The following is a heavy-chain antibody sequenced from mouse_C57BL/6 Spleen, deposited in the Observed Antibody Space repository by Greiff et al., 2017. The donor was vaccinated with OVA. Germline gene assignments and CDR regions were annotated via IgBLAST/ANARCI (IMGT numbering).Heavy chain of an antibody. CDR3: ARDGNYGGAMDY. V-gene: IGHV3-6*01. Sequence: EVQLVESGPGLVKPSQSLSLTCSVTGYSITSGYYWNWIRQFPGNKLEWMGYISYDGSNNYNPSLQNRISITRDTSKNQLFLKLNSVTTEDTATYYCARDGNYGGAMDYWGQGTSVTVSS. CDR2: ISYDGSN. CDR1: GYSITSGYY. D-gene: IGHD2-1*01. J-gene: IGHJ4*01.